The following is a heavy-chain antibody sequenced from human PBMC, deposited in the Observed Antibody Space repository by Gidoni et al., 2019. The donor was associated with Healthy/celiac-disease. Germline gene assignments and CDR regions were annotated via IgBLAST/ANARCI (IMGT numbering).Heavy chain of an antibody. J-gene: IGHJ6*03. Sequence: EVQLVESGGGLIQPGGSLRLSCAASGFTFSSDWMSWVRQAPGKGLEWVANIQQDGSEKYYVDSVKGRFTISRDNAKNSLYLQMNSLRAEDTAVYYCARDIAARPGYYYYMDVWGKGTTVTVSS. V-gene: IGHV3-7*03. CDR2: IQQDGSEK. CDR3: ARDIAARPGYYYYMDV. CDR1: GFTFSSDW. D-gene: IGHD6-6*01.